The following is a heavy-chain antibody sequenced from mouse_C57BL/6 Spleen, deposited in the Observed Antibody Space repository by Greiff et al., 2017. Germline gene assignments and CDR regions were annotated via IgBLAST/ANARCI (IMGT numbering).Heavy chain of an antibody. D-gene: IGHD1-1*01. Sequence: QVQLQQPGAELVKPGASVKLSCKASGYTFTSYWMHWVKQRPGQGLEWIGMIHPNSGSTNYKEKVKSKAKVTVDKSSSTAYMERSSLTSEDSAVYYCARIYGSEAWFAYWGQGTLVTVSA. CDR3: ARIYGSEAWFAY. V-gene: IGHV1-64*01. CDR2: IHPNSGST. CDR1: GYTFTSYW. J-gene: IGHJ3*01.